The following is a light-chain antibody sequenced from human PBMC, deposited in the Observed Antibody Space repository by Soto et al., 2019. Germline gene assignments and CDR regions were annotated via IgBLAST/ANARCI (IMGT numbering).Light chain of an antibody. V-gene: IGKV3-20*01. CDR3: QQYGSSPT. CDR1: QSVSSSY. Sequence: EIVLTQSPGTLSLSPGERATLSCRSSQSVSSSYLAWYQHKPGQAPRLLIYDVSSRAAGIPDRVSGSGSGTDSALTISRLWPDHGPVHYCQQYGSSPTFGQGTKVEI. J-gene: IGKJ1*01. CDR2: DVS.